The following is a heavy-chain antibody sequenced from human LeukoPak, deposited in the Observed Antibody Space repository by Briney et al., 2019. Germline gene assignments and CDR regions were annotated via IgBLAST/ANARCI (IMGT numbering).Heavy chain of an antibody. Sequence: GASVKVSCKASGYPFTTYTMNWVRQAPGQGLEWMGWINTNTGSPTYAQAFTGRFVFSLDTSVSTAFLQINSLRAEDTAVYSCARAETVWASDYDNNGYYDYWGQGTLVTVSS. CDR1: GYPFTTYT. CDR3: ARAETVWASDYDNNGYYDY. J-gene: IGHJ4*02. D-gene: IGHD3-22*01. CDR2: INTNTGSP. V-gene: IGHV7-4-1*02.